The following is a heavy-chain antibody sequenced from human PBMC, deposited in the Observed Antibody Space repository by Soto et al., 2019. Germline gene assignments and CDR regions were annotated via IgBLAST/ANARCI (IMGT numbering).Heavy chain of an antibody. V-gene: IGHV1-3*01. J-gene: IGHJ4*02. CDR3: ARGPVGLDGPGDY. CDR2: FNAGNGNT. Sequence: QVQLVQSGAEVKKPGASVKVSCKASGYTFTSYAMHWVRQAPGQGLEWMGWFNAGNGNTKYSQKFQGRVTITRDTSASTAYMELSSLRSEETAVYYCARGPVGLDGPGDYWGQVTLVTVSS. D-gene: IGHD3-9*01. CDR1: GYTFTSYA.